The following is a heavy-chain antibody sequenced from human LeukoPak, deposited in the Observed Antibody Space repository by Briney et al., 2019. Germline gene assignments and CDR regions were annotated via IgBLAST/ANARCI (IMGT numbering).Heavy chain of an antibody. Sequence: GSPRLSCAASGFTFSSYWMSWVRQAPGKGLVWVANIKQDGSEKYYVDSVKGRFTISRDNAKNSLYLQMNSLRAEDTAVYYCARDVLGYIVATSPFDYWGQGTLVTVSS. J-gene: IGHJ4*02. CDR1: GFTFSSYW. CDR2: IKQDGSEK. CDR3: ARDVLGYIVATSPFDY. D-gene: IGHD5-12*01. V-gene: IGHV3-7*01.